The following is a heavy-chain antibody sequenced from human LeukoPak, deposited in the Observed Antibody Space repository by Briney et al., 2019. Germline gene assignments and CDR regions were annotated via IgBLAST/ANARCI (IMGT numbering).Heavy chain of an antibody. J-gene: IGHJ4*02. CDR1: GYTFTSYG. Sequence: ASVKVSCKASGYTFTSYGISWVRQAPGQGLEWMGWISAYNGNTNYAQKLQGRVTMTTDTSTRTAYMEQRSLRSDDTAVDYCARRDGDQPGFDYWGQGTLVTVSS. D-gene: IGHD4-17*01. CDR3: ARRDGDQPGFDY. V-gene: IGHV1-18*04. CDR2: ISAYNGNT.